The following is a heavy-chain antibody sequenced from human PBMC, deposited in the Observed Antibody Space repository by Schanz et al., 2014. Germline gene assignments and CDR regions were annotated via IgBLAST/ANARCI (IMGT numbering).Heavy chain of an antibody. J-gene: IGHJ4*02. CDR1: GYTFTRSG. Sequence: QVRLVQSGAEVKKPGASVKVSCKASGYTFTRSGISWVRQAPGQGLEWMGWIGGSDGNTNFAQKFQGRVIMTTDTSTSTVYMELRSLTSDDSAVYYCARDRDQWDGNYLDYWGQGTLVTVSS. V-gene: IGHV1-18*01. D-gene: IGHD1-26*01. CDR2: IGGSDGNT. CDR3: ARDRDQWDGNYLDY.